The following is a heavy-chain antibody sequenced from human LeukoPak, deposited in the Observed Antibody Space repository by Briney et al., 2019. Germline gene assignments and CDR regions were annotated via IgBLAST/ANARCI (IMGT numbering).Heavy chain of an antibody. D-gene: IGHD3-10*01. CDR3: ARGELGSANWFDP. J-gene: IGHJ5*02. CDR2: IIPIFGIA. V-gene: IGHV1-69*04. CDR1: GGTFSSYA. Sequence: SVKVSCKASGGTFSSYAISWVRQAPGQGLEWMGRIIPIFGIANYAQKFQGRVTITADKSTSTAYMELSSLRSEDTAVYYCARGELGSANWFDPWGQGTLVTVSS.